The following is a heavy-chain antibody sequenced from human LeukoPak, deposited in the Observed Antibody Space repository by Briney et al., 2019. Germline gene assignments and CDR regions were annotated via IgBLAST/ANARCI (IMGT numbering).Heavy chain of an antibody. D-gene: IGHD3-9*01. Sequence: ASVKVSCKASGGTFSSYAISWVRQAPGQGLEWMGRIIPILGIANYAQKFQGRVTITADKSTSTAYMELSSLRSEDTAVYYCARDPGTLTGPSAWFDPWGQGTLVTVSS. CDR2: IIPILGIA. V-gene: IGHV1-69*04. CDR1: GGTFSSYA. CDR3: ARDPGTLTGPSAWFDP. J-gene: IGHJ5*02.